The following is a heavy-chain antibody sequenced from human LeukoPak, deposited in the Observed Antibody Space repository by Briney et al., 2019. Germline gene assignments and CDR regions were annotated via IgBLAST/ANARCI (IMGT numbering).Heavy chain of an antibody. CDR3: ARVTAVAGLDY. Sequence: GGSLGLSCAASGFTVSTNYMSWVRQAPGRGLEWVSSISSSSSYIYYADSVKGRFTISRDNAKNSLSLQMNNLRAEDTAVYYCARVTAVAGLDYWGQGTLVTVSS. CDR1: GFTVSTNY. CDR2: ISSSSSYI. J-gene: IGHJ4*02. V-gene: IGHV3-21*01. D-gene: IGHD6-19*01.